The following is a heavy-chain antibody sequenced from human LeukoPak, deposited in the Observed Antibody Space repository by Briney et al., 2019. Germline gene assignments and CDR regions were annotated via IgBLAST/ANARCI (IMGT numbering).Heavy chain of an antibody. Sequence: VASVKVSCKASGGTFSSYAISWVRQAPGQGLEWMGGIIPIFGTANYAQKFQGRVTITADESTSTAYMELSSLRSEDTAVYYCARTDASGWYGVFDYWGQGTLVTVSS. D-gene: IGHD6-19*01. CDR1: GGTFSSYA. CDR2: IIPIFGTA. V-gene: IGHV1-69*13. J-gene: IGHJ4*02. CDR3: ARTDASGWYGVFDY.